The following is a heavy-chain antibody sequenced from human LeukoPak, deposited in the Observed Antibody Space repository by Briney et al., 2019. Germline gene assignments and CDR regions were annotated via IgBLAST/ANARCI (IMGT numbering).Heavy chain of an antibody. CDR3: AKDSRPDYYYYYMDV. V-gene: IGHV3-9*01. J-gene: IGHJ6*03. CDR1: GFTFDDYG. CDR2: ISWNSGSI. Sequence: GGSLRLSCAASGFTFDDYGMHWVRQAPGKGLEWVSIISWNSGSIGYEDSVKGRFTISRDKAKNSLYLQMNSLRAEDTASYYCAKDSRPDYYYYYMDVWGKGTTVTVSS.